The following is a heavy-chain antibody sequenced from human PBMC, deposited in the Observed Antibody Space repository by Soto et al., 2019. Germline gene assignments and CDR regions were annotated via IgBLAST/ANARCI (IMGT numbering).Heavy chain of an antibody. CDR3: ERNSSYIAEEGAFDY. Sequence: PSQTLSLTCAISWDSVSSNSAAWNWIRQSPSRGLEWLGRTYYRSKWYNDYAVSVKSRITINPDTSKNQFSLQLNSVTPEDTAVYSFERNSSYIAEEGAFDYWGQGTLVTVSS. D-gene: IGHD6-13*01. J-gene: IGHJ4*02. CDR1: WDSVSSNSAA. V-gene: IGHV6-1*01. CDR2: TYYRSKWYN.